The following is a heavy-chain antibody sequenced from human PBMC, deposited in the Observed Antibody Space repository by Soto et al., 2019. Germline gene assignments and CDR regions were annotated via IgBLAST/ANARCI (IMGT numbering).Heavy chain of an antibody. CDR2: IYYSGST. CDR1: GGSISSYY. Sequence: QVQLQESGPGLVKPSETLSLTCTVSGGSISSYYWSWIRQPPGKGLEWIGYIYYSGSTNYNPSLKSRVTISVDTSKNQFSLKLSSVTAADTAVYYCARDKGYYDAEYYFDYWGQGTLVTVSS. V-gene: IGHV4-59*01. J-gene: IGHJ4*02. CDR3: ARDKGYYDAEYYFDY. D-gene: IGHD3-22*01.